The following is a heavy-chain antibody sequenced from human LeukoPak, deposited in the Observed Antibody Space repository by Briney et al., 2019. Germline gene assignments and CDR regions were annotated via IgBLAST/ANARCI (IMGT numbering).Heavy chain of an antibody. CDR3: RGDSYASTKAPSLGGGYWFDP. D-gene: IGHD5-18*01. V-gene: IGHV4-34*01. Sequence: SETLSLTCAVYGWSCSGYYWSWIRQPPGKGLEWIGEINHSGSTNYNPSLKSRVTISVDTSKNQFSLKLSSVTAADTAVYYCRGDSYASTKAPSLGGGYWFDPWGQGTLVTVSS. CDR1: GWSCSGYY. J-gene: IGHJ5*02. CDR2: INHSGST.